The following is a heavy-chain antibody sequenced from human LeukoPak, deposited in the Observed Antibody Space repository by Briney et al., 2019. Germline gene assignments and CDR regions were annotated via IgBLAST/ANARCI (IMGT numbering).Heavy chain of an antibody. CDR2: IYSGGST. V-gene: IGHV3-53*01. J-gene: IGHJ4*02. D-gene: IGHD1-26*01. Sequence: GGSLRLSCAASGFTVSSNYMGWVRQAPGKGLEWVSVIYSGGSTYYADSVKGRFTISRDNSKNTLYLQMNSLRAEDTAVYYCARDGSYSRFDYWGQGTLVTVSS. CDR1: GFTVSSNY. CDR3: ARDGSYSRFDY.